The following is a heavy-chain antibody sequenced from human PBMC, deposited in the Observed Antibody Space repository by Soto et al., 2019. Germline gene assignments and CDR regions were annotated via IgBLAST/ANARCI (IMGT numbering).Heavy chain of an antibody. Sequence: PSETLCLSCTVYGGSFSGYYCSWIRQPPGKGLEWIGEINHSGSTNYHPSLKSRVTISVDTSKNQFSLKLSSVTAADTAVYYCATYRDYYDSSGNDYWGQGTLVTVSS. V-gene: IGHV4-34*01. D-gene: IGHD3-22*01. CDR3: ATYRDYYDSSGNDY. CDR2: INHSGST. J-gene: IGHJ4*02. CDR1: GGSFSGYY.